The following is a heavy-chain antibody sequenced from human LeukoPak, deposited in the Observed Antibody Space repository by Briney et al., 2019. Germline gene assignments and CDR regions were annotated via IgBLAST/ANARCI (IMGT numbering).Heavy chain of an antibody. J-gene: IGHJ3*02. Sequence: ASVKVSCKASGYTFTSYYMHWVRQAPGQGLEWMGIINPSGGSTSYAQKFQGRVTMTRDTSTSTVYMELSSLRSEDTAVYYCARVAKYDFWSGYYSDAFDIWGQGTMVTVSS. CDR2: INPSGGST. D-gene: IGHD3-3*01. V-gene: IGHV1-46*01. CDR3: ARVAKYDFWSGYYSDAFDI. CDR1: GYTFTSYY.